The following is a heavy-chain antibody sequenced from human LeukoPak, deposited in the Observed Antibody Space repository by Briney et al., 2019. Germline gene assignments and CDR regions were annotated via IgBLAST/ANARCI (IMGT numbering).Heavy chain of an antibody. V-gene: IGHV3-23*01. J-gene: IGHJ6*03. CDR2: ISGSGGST. CDR1: GFTFSSYA. Sequence: GGSLRLSCAASGFTFSSYAMSWVRQAPGKGLEWVSAISGSGGSTYYVDSVKGRFTISRDNSKNTLYLQMNSLRAEDTAVYYCAKGYSSSWHSRTYYYYYMDVWGKGTTVTVSS. CDR3: AKGYSSSWHSRTYYYYYMDV. D-gene: IGHD6-13*01.